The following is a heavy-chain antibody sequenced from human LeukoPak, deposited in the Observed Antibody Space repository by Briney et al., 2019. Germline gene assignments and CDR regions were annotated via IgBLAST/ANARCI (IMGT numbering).Heavy chain of an antibody. CDR3: ARAGPSSSWHQFDY. CDR2: IYSGGRT. Sequence: GGSLRLSCAASGFTVSRNYMSWVRQAPGKGLEWVSVIYSGGRTYYADSVKGRFTISRDNSKNTLYFQMNSLRAEDTAVYYCARAGPSSSWHQFDYWGQRTLVTVSS. D-gene: IGHD6-13*01. CDR1: GFTVSRNY. V-gene: IGHV3-66*01. J-gene: IGHJ4*02.